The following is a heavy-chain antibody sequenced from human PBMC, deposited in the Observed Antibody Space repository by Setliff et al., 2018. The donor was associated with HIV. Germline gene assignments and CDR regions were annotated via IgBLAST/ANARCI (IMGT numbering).Heavy chain of an antibody. CDR3: AKDRGTRTFYCDY. J-gene: IGHJ4*02. D-gene: IGHD2-15*01. CDR2: IWYDGSNK. V-gene: IGHV3-30*02. Sequence: PGGSLRLSCAASGFSFSSYGMHWVRQAPGKGLEWVAVIWYDGSNKYDGESVKGRFTISRDNSKNTLYLQMNSLRAEDTAIYYCAKDRGTRTFYCDYWGQGTLVTVSS. CDR1: GFSFSSYG.